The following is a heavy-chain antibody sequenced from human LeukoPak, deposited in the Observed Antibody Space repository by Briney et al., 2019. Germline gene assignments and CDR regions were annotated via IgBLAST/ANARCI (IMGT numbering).Heavy chain of an antibody. V-gene: IGHV3-23*01. D-gene: IGHD1-26*01. J-gene: IGHJ4*02. Sequence: GGSLRLSCAASGFTFSSYGMHWVRQAPGKGLEWVSAISGSGNSTYYADSVKGRFTISRDNSKNTLYLQMNSLRAEDTAVYYCAKFFTREQTLDYWSQGTLVTVSS. CDR1: GFTFSSYG. CDR3: AKFFTREQTLDY. CDR2: ISGSGNST.